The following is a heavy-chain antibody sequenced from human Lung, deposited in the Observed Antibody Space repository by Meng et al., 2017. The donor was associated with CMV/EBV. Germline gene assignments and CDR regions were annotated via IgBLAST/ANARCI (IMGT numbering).Heavy chain of an antibody. D-gene: IGHD3-3*01. V-gene: IGHV1-46*01. Sequence: ASXXVSXKASGYTFTSYYMHWVRQAPGQGLEWMGIINPSGGSTSYAQKFQGRVTMTRDTSTSTVYMELSSLRSEDTAVYYCARDPRLSTYYDFWSGYKNGMDVWXQGNTV. CDR1: GYTFTSYY. CDR3: ARDPRLSTYYDFWSGYKNGMDV. CDR2: INPSGGST. J-gene: IGHJ6*01.